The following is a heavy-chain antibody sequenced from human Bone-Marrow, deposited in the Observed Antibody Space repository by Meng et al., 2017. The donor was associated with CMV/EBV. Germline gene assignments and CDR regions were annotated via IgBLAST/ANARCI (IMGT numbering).Heavy chain of an antibody. CDR2: ISYDGSIK. Sequence: GGSLRLSCAASGFAFSSFTMHWVRQAPGKGLEWVAVISYDGSIKYYADSVKGRFTISRDNSKNTLYLQMNSLRAEDTAVYYCARTDIVVVPWFDPWGQGTLVTGSS. V-gene: IGHV3-30-3*01. D-gene: IGHD2-2*01. CDR3: ARTDIVVVPWFDP. J-gene: IGHJ5*02. CDR1: GFAFSSFT.